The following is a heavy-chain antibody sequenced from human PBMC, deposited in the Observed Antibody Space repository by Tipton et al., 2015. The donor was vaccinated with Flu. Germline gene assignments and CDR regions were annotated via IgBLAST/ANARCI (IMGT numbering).Heavy chain of an antibody. J-gene: IGHJ4*02. CDR2: ISYDGSNQ. V-gene: IGHV3-30*13. CDR3: ARGMSDYGDLYLDY. D-gene: IGHD4-17*01. CDR1: GFTFSNYG. Sequence: SLRLSCAASGFTFSNYGMFWVRQAPGKGLEWVTTISYDGSNQYYADSVKGRFTISRDNSKNMVYLQMNSLRAEDTAVYYCARGMSDYGDLYLDYWGQGTLVTVSP.